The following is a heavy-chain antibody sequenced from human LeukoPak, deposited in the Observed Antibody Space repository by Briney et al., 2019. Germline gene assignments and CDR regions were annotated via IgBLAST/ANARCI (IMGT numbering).Heavy chain of an antibody. D-gene: IGHD5-24*01. J-gene: IGHJ3*02. CDR1: GGSISSGSYY. CDR3: AREMATIANDAFDI. Sequence: SETLSLTCTVSGGSISSGSYYWSWIRQPAGKGLEWIGRIYTSGSTNYNPSLKSRVTISVDTSKNQFSLKLSSVTAADTAVYYCAREMATIANDAFDIWGQGTMVTVSS. CDR2: IYTSGST. V-gene: IGHV4-61*02.